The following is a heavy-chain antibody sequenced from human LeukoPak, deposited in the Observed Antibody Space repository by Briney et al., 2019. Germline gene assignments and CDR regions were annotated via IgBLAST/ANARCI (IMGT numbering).Heavy chain of an antibody. CDR2: INPNSGGT. Sequence: ASVKVSCKASGYTFTGDYMHWVRQAPGQGLDWTGWINPNSGGTNYAQKFQGRVTMTRDTSISTAYMEMSRLRSEDTAVYYCARGGIMITFGGVISYWGQGTLVTVSS. J-gene: IGHJ4*02. CDR1: GYTFTGDY. D-gene: IGHD3-16*02. CDR3: ARGGIMITFGGVISY. V-gene: IGHV1-2*02.